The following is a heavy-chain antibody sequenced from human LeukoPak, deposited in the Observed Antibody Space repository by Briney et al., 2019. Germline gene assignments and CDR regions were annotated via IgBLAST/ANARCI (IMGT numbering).Heavy chain of an antibody. CDR2: IHPGDSDT. V-gene: IGHV5-51*01. CDR3: ARSFRYCSGGSCYSLHLFDP. CDR1: GYSFTSYW. D-gene: IGHD2-15*01. J-gene: IGHJ5*02. Sequence: GESLKISCKGSGYSFTSYWIGWVRQIPGKGLEWMGIIHPGDSDTRYSPSFQGQVTISADKSISTAYLQWSSLKASDTAMYYCARSFRYCSGGSCYSLHLFDPWGQGTLVTVSS.